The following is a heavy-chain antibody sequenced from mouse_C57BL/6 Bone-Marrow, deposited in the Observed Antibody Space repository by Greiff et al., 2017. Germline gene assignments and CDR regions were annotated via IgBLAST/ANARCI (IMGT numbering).Heavy chain of an antibody. CDR1: GYAFSSYW. CDR2: IYPGDGDT. V-gene: IGHV1-80*01. CDR3: ARGYYGSRLSMDY. Sequence: VQLQQSGAELVKPGASVKISCKASGYAFSSYWMNWVKQRPGKGLEWIGQIYPGDGDTNYNGKFKGKATLTADKSSSTAYMQLSRLTSEDSAVYFCARGYYGSRLSMDYWGQGTSVTVSS. J-gene: IGHJ4*01. D-gene: IGHD1-1*01.